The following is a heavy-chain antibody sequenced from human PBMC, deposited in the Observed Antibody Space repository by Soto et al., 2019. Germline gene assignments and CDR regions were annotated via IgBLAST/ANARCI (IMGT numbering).Heavy chain of an antibody. V-gene: IGHV3-23*01. J-gene: IGHJ6*02. CDR1: GVTFSSYA. Sequence: GGSLRLSCVASGVTFSSYAMTWVRQAPGKGLEWVSVISASGGSTYYADSVKGRFAISRDNTRNTLYLQMNSLRAEDSALYYCAKDGNSRYHYYGMDVWGQGTTVTV. CDR2: ISASGGST. CDR3: AKDGNSRYHYYGMDV. D-gene: IGHD4-4*01.